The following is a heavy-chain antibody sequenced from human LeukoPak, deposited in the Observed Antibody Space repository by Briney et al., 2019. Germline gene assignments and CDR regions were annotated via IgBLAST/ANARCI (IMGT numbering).Heavy chain of an antibody. CDR1: GYTFTNYH. D-gene: IGHD3-22*01. CDR3: TRAPPGMTMMTDY. J-gene: IGHJ4*02. V-gene: IGHV1-18*01. Sequence: ASVKVSCKASGYTFTNYHIAWVRQAPGQGLEWMGWVSTNDGNTVYAQRLQGRVTMTTDTSSSVAYMELRSLTSDDTAVYYCTRAPPGMTMMTDYWGQGTLVTVSS. CDR2: VSTNDGNT.